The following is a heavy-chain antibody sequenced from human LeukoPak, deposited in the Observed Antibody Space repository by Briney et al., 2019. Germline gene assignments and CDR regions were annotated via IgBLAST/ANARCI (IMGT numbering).Heavy chain of an antibody. Sequence: PSETLSLTCTVSGGSISNFYWSWIRQPAGKTLEWIGRIYTSGSTNYNPSLKSRVTMSVDTSKNQFSLKLSSVTAADTAVYFCARETTGAGTARPFDYWGQGNLVTVSS. CDR1: GGSISNFY. V-gene: IGHV4-4*07. D-gene: IGHD6-13*01. J-gene: IGHJ4*02. CDR3: ARETTGAGTARPFDY. CDR2: IYTSGST.